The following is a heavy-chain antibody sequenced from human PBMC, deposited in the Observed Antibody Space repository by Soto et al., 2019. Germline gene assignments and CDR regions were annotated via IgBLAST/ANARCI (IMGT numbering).Heavy chain of an antibody. CDR3: ARHPSCGTGCYYGMDV. CDR1: GVSFSGYY. Sequence: SETLSLTCAVYGVSFSGYYWSWLRQPPGKGLEWIGKIYHRGSADYSPSLKSRVTISGDTSQNQFSLRLSSVTAADTAVYYCARHPSCGTGCYYGMDVWGQGTTVTVS. CDR2: IYHRGSA. V-gene: IGHV4-34*01. J-gene: IGHJ6*02. D-gene: IGHD2-8*02.